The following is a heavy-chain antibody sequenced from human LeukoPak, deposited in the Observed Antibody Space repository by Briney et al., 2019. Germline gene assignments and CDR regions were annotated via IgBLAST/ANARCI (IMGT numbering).Heavy chain of an antibody. V-gene: IGHV3-23*01. CDR2: ISGSGGST. D-gene: IGHD4-17*01. CDR1: GFTFSSYA. Sequence: PGGSLRLSCAASGFTFSSYAMSWVRQAPGKGLEWVSVISGSGGSTYYADSVKGRFTISRDNSKNTLYLQMNSLKTEDTGVYYCTTAPPYGVGIDYWGQGTLVTVSS. CDR3: TTAPPYGVGIDY. J-gene: IGHJ4*02.